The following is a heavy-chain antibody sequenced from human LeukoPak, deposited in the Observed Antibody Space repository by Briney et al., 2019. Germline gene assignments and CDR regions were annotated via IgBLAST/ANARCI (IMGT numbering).Heavy chain of an antibody. Sequence: GGSLRLSCAASGFIFNNYAIHWVRQAPGKGLEWVAVISYDGSNKYYADSVKGRFTISRDNSKNTLYLQMNSLRSEDTAVYYCASRTPCGGDCYYYYYGMDVWGQGTTVTVSS. CDR1: GFIFNNYA. D-gene: IGHD2-21*02. CDR2: ISYDGSNK. V-gene: IGHV3-30*04. CDR3: ASRTPCGGDCYYYYYGMDV. J-gene: IGHJ6*02.